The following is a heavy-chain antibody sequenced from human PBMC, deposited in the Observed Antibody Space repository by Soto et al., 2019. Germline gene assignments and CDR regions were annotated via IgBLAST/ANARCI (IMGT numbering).Heavy chain of an antibody. CDR3: ARAVPHDYGDSLDY. V-gene: IGHV1-18*01. CDR1: GYTFTSYG. D-gene: IGHD4-17*01. J-gene: IGHJ4*02. CDR2: ISAYNGNT. Sequence: ASVKVSCKASGYTFTSYGISWARQAPGQGLEWMGWISAYNGNTNYAQKLQGRVTMTTDTSTSTAYMELRSLRSDDTAVYYCARAVPHDYGDSLDYWGQGTLVTVSS.